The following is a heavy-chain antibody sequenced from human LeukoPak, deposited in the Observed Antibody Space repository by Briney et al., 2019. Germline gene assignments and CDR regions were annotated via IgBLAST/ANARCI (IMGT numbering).Heavy chain of an antibody. CDR2: ISYDATNK. CDR1: GLTFSNYA. Sequence: GGSLRLSCAASGLTFSNYAMIWVRQAPGKGLEWVAVISYDATNKYYADSVKGRFTISRDNSKNTLYLQMNSLKTDDTAVYYCANYGDYQYFDYWGQGTPVTVSS. CDR3: ANYGDYQYFDY. J-gene: IGHJ4*02. V-gene: IGHV3-30*18. D-gene: IGHD4-17*01.